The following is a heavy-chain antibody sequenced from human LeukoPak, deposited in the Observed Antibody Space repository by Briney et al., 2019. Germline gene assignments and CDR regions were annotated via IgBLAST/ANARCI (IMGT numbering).Heavy chain of an antibody. CDR3: ARVTWEAVPGTGPLGTHY. J-gene: IGHJ4*02. V-gene: IGHV3-23*01. CDR1: GSTFDRND. Sequence: GGSLRLSCAASGSTFDRNDMSWVRQAPGKGLEWVSAASDSGAYKHYADSVRGRFTISRDESASTLYLQMNSLRADDTAVYYSARVTWEAVPGTGPLGTHYWGQGILVTVSS. D-gene: IGHD6-19*01. CDR2: ASDSGAYK.